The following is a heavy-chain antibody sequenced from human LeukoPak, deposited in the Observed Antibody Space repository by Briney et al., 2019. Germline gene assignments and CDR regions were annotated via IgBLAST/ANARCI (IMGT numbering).Heavy chain of an antibody. V-gene: IGHV3-23*01. CDR2: ISGSGGST. CDR3: AKSGNGDYGFYILDY. D-gene: IGHD4-17*01. Sequence: GGSLRLSCEPSGFTFSNYAMSWVRQAPGKGLEWVSAISGSGGSTYYADSVKGRFTISRDNANNTLYLQMNSLRAEDSAVYYCAKSGNGDYGFYILDYWGQGTLVTVSS. J-gene: IGHJ4*02. CDR1: GFTFSNYA.